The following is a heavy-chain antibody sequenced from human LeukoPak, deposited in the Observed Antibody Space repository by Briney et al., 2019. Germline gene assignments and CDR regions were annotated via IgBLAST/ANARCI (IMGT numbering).Heavy chain of an antibody. CDR2: IYYNGGSGST. V-gene: IGHV4-59*08. Sequence: GSLRLSCAASGFTFSSYWMSWVRQAPGKGLEWIGFIYYNGGSGSTNYSPSLKSRVTISVDMSKNQFSLKLSSVTAADMAVYYCARAQLLLPDAFDIWGQGTMVTVSS. D-gene: IGHD3-22*01. CDR3: ARAQLLLPDAFDI. J-gene: IGHJ3*02. CDR1: GFTFSSYW.